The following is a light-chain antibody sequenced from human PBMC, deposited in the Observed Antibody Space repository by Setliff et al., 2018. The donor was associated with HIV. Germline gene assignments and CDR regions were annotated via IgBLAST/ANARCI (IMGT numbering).Light chain of an antibody. CDR3: SSYTSSSTYV. J-gene: IGLJ1*01. V-gene: IGLV2-14*03. Sequence: QSALTQPASVSGSPGQSITISCTGTSSDVGGYKYVSWYQQHPGRAPKLMIYDVSNRPSGVSNRFSGSKSGNTASLTISGLQAEDEADYYCSSYTSSSTYVFGTGTKGHRP. CDR2: DVS. CDR1: SSDVGGYKY.